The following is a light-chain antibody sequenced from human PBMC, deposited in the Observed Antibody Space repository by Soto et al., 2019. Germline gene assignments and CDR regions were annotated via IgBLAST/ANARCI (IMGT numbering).Light chain of an antibody. CDR1: QSIRTD. J-gene: IGKJ1*01. V-gene: IGKV3-15*01. Sequence: EVVMTQSPATLSVSPGERATLSCRASQSIRTDLAWYQQKPGQAPSLLIFSASTRATGVPARFSGSGSGTEFTLTISSLQSEDFAVYYCQQYYKWPQWTFGQGTKVDIK. CDR3: QQYYKWPQWT. CDR2: SAS.